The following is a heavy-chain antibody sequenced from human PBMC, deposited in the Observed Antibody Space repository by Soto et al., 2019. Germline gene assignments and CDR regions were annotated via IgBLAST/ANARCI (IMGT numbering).Heavy chain of an antibody. CDR3: TRYTYTSRYSYFGMDV. J-gene: IGHJ6*02. D-gene: IGHD2-2*01. Sequence: GESLRLSCTCSGFTFGGYSSSWSRQAPGKGLEWVGVNRSKAYDETTDYAASVKGRFTILRDNYKSIAYLQLNSLQSDDAGVYYCTRYTYTSRYSYFGMDVWGHGTTVTVSS. V-gene: IGHV3-49*03. CDR2: NRSKAYDETT. CDR1: GFTFGGYS.